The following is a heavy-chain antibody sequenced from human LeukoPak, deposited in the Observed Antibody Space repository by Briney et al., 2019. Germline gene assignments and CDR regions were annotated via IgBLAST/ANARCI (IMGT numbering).Heavy chain of an antibody. CDR1: GFTFSDYY. CDR3: ARDLPPLDY. CDR2: ISSSGTTT. Sequence: GGSLRLSCAASGFTFSDYYMSWIRQVPGKGLECLSYISSSGTTTYYADSVKGRFTISRDNSKNTLYLQMNSLTVEDTAVYYCARDLPPLDYWGQGTLVTVSS. J-gene: IGHJ4*02. V-gene: IGHV3-11*04.